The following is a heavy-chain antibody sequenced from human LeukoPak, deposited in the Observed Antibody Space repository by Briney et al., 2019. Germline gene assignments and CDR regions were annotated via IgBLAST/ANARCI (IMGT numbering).Heavy chain of an antibody. V-gene: IGHV4-34*01. Sequence: PSETLSLTCAVYGRSFSGYYWSWIRQPPGKGLEWIGEINHSGSTNYNPSLKSRVTISVDTSKNQFSLKLSSVTAADTAVYYCARGGRVAAAGRYNWFDPWGQGTLVTVSS. CDR1: GRSFSGYY. CDR2: INHSGST. J-gene: IGHJ5*02. CDR3: ARGGRVAAAGRYNWFDP. D-gene: IGHD6-13*01.